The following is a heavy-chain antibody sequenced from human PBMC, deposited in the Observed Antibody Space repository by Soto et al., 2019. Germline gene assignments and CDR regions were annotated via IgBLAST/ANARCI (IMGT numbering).Heavy chain of an antibody. D-gene: IGHD3-22*01. Sequence: SETLSLTCTVSGDSISSYYWSWIRQPPGKGLEWIGYIYYRGTTKYNPSLKSRVTMSVDTSKNQFSPRLNSVTAADTAVYYCASGYYDSSGYQYYLDFWGQGTLVTVSS. CDR2: IYYRGTT. V-gene: IGHV4-59*01. CDR3: ASGYYDSSGYQYYLDF. CDR1: GDSISSYY. J-gene: IGHJ4*02.